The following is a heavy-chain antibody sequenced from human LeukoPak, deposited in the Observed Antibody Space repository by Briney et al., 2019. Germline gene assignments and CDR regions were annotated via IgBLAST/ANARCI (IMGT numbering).Heavy chain of an antibody. CDR3: AKDRQRWAFDI. CDR1: GFTFSSNG. V-gene: IGHV3-23*01. D-gene: IGHD5-24*01. Sequence: GGSLRLSCAASGFTFSSNGMSWVRQAPGKGLEWVSAITDTGNTYYADSVKGRFTISRDISKSTLYLQMNSPRAEDTAVYYCAKDRQRWAFDIWGQGTMVTVSS. J-gene: IGHJ3*02. CDR2: ITDTGNT.